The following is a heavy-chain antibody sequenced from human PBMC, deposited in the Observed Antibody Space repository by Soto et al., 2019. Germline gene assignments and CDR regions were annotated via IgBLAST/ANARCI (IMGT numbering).Heavy chain of an antibody. J-gene: IGHJ4*02. Sequence: LRLSCAASGFTFSSYGMHWVRQAPGKGLEWVAVIWYDGSNKYYADSVKGRFTISRDNSKNTLYLQMNSLRAEDTAVYYCARDRMTTVINYFDYWGQGTLVTVSS. CDR1: GFTFSSYG. CDR3: ARDRMTTVINYFDY. CDR2: IWYDGSNK. V-gene: IGHV3-33*01. D-gene: IGHD4-17*01.